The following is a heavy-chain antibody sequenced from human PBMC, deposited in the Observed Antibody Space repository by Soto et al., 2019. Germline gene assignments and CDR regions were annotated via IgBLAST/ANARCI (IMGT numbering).Heavy chain of an antibody. CDR3: ARGRSRAHYYYYGMDV. CDR1: GGSFSGYY. J-gene: IGHJ6*02. V-gene: IGHV4-34*01. CDR2: INHSGST. Sequence: SDTLSLTCAVYGGSFSGYYWSWIRQPPGKGLEWIGEINHSGSTNYNPSLKSRVTISVDTSKNQFSLKLSSVTAADTAVYYCARGRSRAHYYYYGMDVWGQGTTVTVSS.